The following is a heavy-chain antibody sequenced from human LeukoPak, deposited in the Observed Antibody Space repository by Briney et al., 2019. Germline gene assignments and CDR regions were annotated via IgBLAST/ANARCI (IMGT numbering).Heavy chain of an antibody. D-gene: IGHD6-13*01. Sequence: ASVKVSCKASGYTFTSYGISWVRQAPGQGLEWMGWISAYNGNTNYAQKLQGRVTMTTDTSTSTAYMELRSLRSDDTAVYYCARRRDSSSWYRGNWFDPWGRGTLVTVSS. J-gene: IGHJ5*02. CDR3: ARRRDSSSWYRGNWFDP. V-gene: IGHV1-18*01. CDR2: ISAYNGNT. CDR1: GYTFTSYG.